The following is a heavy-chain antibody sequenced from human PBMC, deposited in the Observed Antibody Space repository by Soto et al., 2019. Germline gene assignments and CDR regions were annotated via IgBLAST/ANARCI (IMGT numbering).Heavy chain of an antibody. CDR2: IYWDDDK. CDR3: AHSRVVGATWLFYY. J-gene: IGHJ4*02. D-gene: IGHD1-26*01. CDR1: GVSLSTSGVG. Sequence: QITLKESGPTLAKPTQTLTLTCKFSGVSLSTSGVGVGWIRQPPGKALEWLALIYWDDDKRYSPSLKSRLTITQDTSKNQVVLTMTNMDPVDTATYYCAHSRVVGATWLFYYWGQGTLVTVSS. V-gene: IGHV2-5*02.